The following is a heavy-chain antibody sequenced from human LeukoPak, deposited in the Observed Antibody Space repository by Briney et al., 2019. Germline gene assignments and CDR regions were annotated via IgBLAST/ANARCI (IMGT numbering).Heavy chain of an antibody. V-gene: IGHV1-18*01. J-gene: IGHJ6*03. CDR2: ISAYNGNT. D-gene: IGHD6-13*01. CDR3: AGTADPNYYYYYYMDV. CDR1: GYTFTSYG. Sequence: GASVKVSCKASGYTFTSYGISWVRQAPGQGLEWMGWISAYNGNTNYAQKLQGRVTMTTDTSTSTAYMELRSLRSDDTAVYYCAGTADPNYYYYYYMDVWGKGTTVTVSS.